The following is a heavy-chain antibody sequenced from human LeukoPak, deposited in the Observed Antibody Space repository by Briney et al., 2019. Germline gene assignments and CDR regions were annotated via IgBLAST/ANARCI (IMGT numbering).Heavy chain of an antibody. J-gene: IGHJ5*02. D-gene: IGHD3-22*01. V-gene: IGHV3-33*01. CDR3: VRGYYDTSGYYSGSWFDP. CDR2: IWYDGTKE. Sequence: GGSLRLSCSASGFTLSSYGMHWVRQAPGKGLEWVAVIWYDGTKEYDVDSVKGRFTISRDNSKNTAYLQMNSLRAEDTAVYYCVRGYYDTSGYYSGSWFDPWGQGTLVTVSS. CDR1: GFTLSSYG.